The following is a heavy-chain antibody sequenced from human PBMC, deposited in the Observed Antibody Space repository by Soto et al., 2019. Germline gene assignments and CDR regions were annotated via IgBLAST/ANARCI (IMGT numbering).Heavy chain of an antibody. J-gene: IGHJ4*02. V-gene: IGHV3-30-3*01. Sequence: QVQLVESGGGVVQPGRSLRLSCAASGFTFSSYAMHWVRQAPGKGLEWVAVISYDGSNKYYADSVKGRFTISRDNSKNTLYLQMNSPRAEDTAVYYCARGIGNYYGSGSSYWGQGTLVTVSS. CDR3: ARGIGNYYGSGSSY. D-gene: IGHD3-10*01. CDR1: GFTFSSYA. CDR2: ISYDGSNK.